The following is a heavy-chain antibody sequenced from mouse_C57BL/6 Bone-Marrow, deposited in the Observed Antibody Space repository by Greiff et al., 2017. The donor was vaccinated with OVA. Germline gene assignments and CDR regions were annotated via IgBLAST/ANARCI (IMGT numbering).Heavy chain of an antibody. V-gene: IGHV6-6*01. D-gene: IGHD1-1*01. CDR3: TRRTTVVPYYFDY. J-gene: IGHJ2*01. CDR2: IRNKANNHAT. CDR1: GFTFSDAW. Sequence: EVQVEEPGGGLVQPGGSMKLSCAASGFTFSDAWMDWVRQSPEQGLEWVAEIRNKANNHATYYAESVKGRFTISRDDSKSSVYLQMNSLRAEDTGIYSCTRRTTVVPYYFDYWGQGTTLTVSS.